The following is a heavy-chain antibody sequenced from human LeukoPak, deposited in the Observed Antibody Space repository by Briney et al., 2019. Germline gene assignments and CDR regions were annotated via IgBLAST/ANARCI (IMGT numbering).Heavy chain of an antibody. CDR3: AKDRGGDYVNYYYGMDV. Sequence: GRSLRLSCAASGFTFEVFALPGARQAPGKALGWVSGIGWNSGSIGYADSVKGRFTISRDNARNSLYLQMNSLRAEDTALYYCAKDRGGDYVNYYYGMDVWGQGTTVTVSS. CDR1: GFTFEVFA. V-gene: IGHV3-9*01. D-gene: IGHD4-17*01. J-gene: IGHJ6*02. CDR2: IGWNSGSI.